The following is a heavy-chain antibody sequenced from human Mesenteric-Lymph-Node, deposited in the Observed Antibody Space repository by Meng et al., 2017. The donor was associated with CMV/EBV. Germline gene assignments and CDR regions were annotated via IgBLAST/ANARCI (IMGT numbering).Heavy chain of an antibody. Sequence: GESLKISCAASGFSFSNYGMHWVRQAPGKGLEWVAFIRYDESNKYYGDSVKGRFTISRDTSKNTLYLQMNSLRTEDTAVYYCAKGQLWFGYDDYWGQGTLVTVSS. CDR1: GFSFSNYG. D-gene: IGHD3-10*01. CDR2: IRYDESNK. V-gene: IGHV3-30*02. J-gene: IGHJ4*02. CDR3: AKGQLWFGYDDY.